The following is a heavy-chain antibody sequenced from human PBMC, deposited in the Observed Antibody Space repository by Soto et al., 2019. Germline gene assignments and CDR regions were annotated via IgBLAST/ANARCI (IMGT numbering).Heavy chain of an antibody. D-gene: IGHD3-3*01. CDR3: SRGFPSYLDS. CDR1: GFTFSSYW. Sequence: GGSLRLSCAASGFTFSSYWMNWVRQAPGRGLVWVSGLNGDGGSAVYADSVKGRFSISRDNAKTTLYLQMNSLRAEATAVYYWSRGFPSYLDSWGLGALVTVSS. J-gene: IGHJ4*02. V-gene: IGHV3-74*01. CDR2: LNGDGGSA.